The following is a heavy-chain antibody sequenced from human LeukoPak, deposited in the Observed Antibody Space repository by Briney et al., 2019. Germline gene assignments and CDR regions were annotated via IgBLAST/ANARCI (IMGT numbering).Heavy chain of an antibody. V-gene: IGHV4-34*01. Sequence: PSETLSLTCAVYGGSFSGHYWSWIRQPPGKGMEWIGEINHSGSTNYNPSLKSRVTISLDTTKNQFSLKLSSVTAADTAVYYCARRRGYSYGRGAFDIWGQGTMVTVSS. D-gene: IGHD5-18*01. J-gene: IGHJ3*02. CDR2: INHSGST. CDR1: GGSFSGHY. CDR3: ARRRGYSYGRGAFDI.